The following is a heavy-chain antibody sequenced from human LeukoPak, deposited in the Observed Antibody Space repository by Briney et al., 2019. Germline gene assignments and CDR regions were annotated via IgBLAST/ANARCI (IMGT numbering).Heavy chain of an antibody. CDR2: IYYSGST. D-gene: IGHD6-19*01. J-gene: IGHJ4*02. CDR1: GGSISSGSYY. V-gene: IGHV4-61*01. CDR3: ASSSGWSLFDY. Sequence: SQTLSLTCTVSGGSISSGSYYWSWIRQPPGKGLEWIGYIYYSGSTNYNPSLKSRVTISVDTSKNQFSLKLSSVTAADTAVYYCASSSGWSLFDYWGQGTLVTVSS.